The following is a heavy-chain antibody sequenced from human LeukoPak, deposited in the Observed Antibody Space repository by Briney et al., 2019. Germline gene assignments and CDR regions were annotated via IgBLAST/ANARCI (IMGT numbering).Heavy chain of an antibody. V-gene: IGHV3-74*01. CDR2: IKSDGST. CDR3: ARDWWDY. Sequence: GGSLRLSCAASGFTFSGAWMHWVRQVPGKGLVWVSIIKSDGSTIYADSVKGRFTISRDNAKNSLYLQMNSLRAEDTAVYYCARDWWDYWGQGTLVTVSS. D-gene: IGHD2-15*01. J-gene: IGHJ4*02. CDR1: GFTFSGAW.